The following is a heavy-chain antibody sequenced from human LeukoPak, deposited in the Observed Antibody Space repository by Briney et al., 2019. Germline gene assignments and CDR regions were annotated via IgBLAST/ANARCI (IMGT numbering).Heavy chain of an antibody. CDR3: ARNRNDYGDYVHDY. CDR2: ISGSGGST. D-gene: IGHD4-17*01. Sequence: GGSLRLSCAASGFTFSSYGMSWVRQAPGKGLEWVSAISGSGGSTYYADSVKGRFTISRDNSKNTLYLQMNSLRAEDTAVYYCARNRNDYGDYVHDYWGQGTLVTVSS. J-gene: IGHJ4*02. V-gene: IGHV3-23*01. CDR1: GFTFSSYG.